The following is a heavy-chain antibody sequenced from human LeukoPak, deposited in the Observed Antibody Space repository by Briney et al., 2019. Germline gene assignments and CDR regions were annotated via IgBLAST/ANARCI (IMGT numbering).Heavy chain of an antibody. CDR2: INPNSGGT. Sequence: GASVKVSCKASGYTFTGYYMHWVRQTPGQGLEWMGWINPNSGGTNYAQKFQGRVTMTRDTSISTAYMELSRLRSDDTAVYYCARVGAAVLWFGEFRIFDYWGQGTLVTVSS. CDR3: ARVGAAVLWFGEFRIFDY. D-gene: IGHD3-10*01. V-gene: IGHV1-2*02. J-gene: IGHJ4*02. CDR1: GYTFTGYY.